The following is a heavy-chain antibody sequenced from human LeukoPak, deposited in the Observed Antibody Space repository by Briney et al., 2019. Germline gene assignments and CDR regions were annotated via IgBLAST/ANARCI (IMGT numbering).Heavy chain of an antibody. Sequence: GGSLRLSCAASGFTFSSYSMNWVRQAPGKGLEWVSYISSSSTIYYADSVKGRFTISRDNARNSLYLQMNSLRAEDTAVYYCARGDNWNKGPFDYWGQGTLVTVSS. CDR2: ISSSSTI. D-gene: IGHD1/OR15-1a*01. J-gene: IGHJ4*02. V-gene: IGHV3-48*01. CDR3: ARGDNWNKGPFDY. CDR1: GFTFSSYS.